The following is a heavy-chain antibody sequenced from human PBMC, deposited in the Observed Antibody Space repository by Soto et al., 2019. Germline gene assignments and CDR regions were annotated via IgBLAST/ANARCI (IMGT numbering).Heavy chain of an antibody. Sequence: GGSLRLSCAASGFTFSSYSMNWVRQAPGKGLEWVSYISSSSSTIYYADSVKGRFTISRDNAKNSLYLQMNSLRAEDTAVYYCARVSFICSSTSCYAPRGLYYYYYYMDVWGKGTTVTVSS. CDR3: ARVSFICSSTSCYAPRGLYYYYYYMDV. D-gene: IGHD2-2*01. J-gene: IGHJ6*03. V-gene: IGHV3-48*01. CDR2: ISSSSSTI. CDR1: GFTFSSYS.